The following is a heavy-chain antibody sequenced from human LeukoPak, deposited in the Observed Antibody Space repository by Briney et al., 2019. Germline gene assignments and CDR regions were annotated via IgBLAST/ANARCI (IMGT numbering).Heavy chain of an antibody. CDR1: GGSISSYY. D-gene: IGHD6-19*01. J-gene: IGHJ3*02. V-gene: IGHV4-59*01. CDR2: IYYSGST. Sequence: SETLSLTCTVSGGSISSYYWSRIRQPPGKGLEWIGYIYYSGSTNYNPSLKSRVTISVDTSKNQFSLKLSSVTAADTAVYYCARVYMKVAGTIGPAFDIWGQRTMVTVSS. CDR3: ARVYMKVAGTIGPAFDI.